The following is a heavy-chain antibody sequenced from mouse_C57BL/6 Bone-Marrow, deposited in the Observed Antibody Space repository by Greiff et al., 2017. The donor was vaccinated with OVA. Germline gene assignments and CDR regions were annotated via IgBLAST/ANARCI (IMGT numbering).Heavy chain of an antibody. J-gene: IGHJ3*01. V-gene: IGHV2-5*01. CDR3: AKSRYDYDWFAY. D-gene: IGHD2-4*01. CDR2: IWRGGST. CDR1: GFSLTSYG. Sequence: QVQLQQPGPGLVQPSQSLSITCTVSGFSLTSYGVHWVRQSPGKGLEWLGVIWRGGSTDYNAAFMSRLSITKDNSKSQVFFKMNSLQADDTAIYDCAKSRYDYDWFAYWGQGTLVTVSA.